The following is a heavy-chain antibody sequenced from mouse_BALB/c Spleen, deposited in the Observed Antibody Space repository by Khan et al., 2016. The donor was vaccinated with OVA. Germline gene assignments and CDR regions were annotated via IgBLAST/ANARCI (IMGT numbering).Heavy chain of an antibody. D-gene: IGHD2-14*01. CDR3: ARGGYGGFAY. CDR2: MFPGDGST. V-gene: IGHV1-85*01. J-gene: IGHJ3*01. CDR1: GYTFTSYD. Sequence: VQLQESGAELVKPGASVKLSCKASGYTFTSYDINWVRQRPEQGLEWIGWMFPGDGSTKYNENFKGKATLTTDKSSSTAYMQRSRLTSEDSGAYFCARGGYGGFAYWGQGTLVTVSA.